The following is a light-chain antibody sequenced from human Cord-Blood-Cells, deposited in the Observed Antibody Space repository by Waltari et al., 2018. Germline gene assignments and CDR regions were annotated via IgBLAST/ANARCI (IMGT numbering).Light chain of an antibody. CDR2: WAS. J-gene: IGKJ1*01. Sequence: DIVMTQSPDSLAVSLGERATINCKSSQSVLYSSKNKKYLAWYQQKPGQPLKLLIYWASTRESGVPHRFSGSGSGTDFTLTISSLQAEEVAVYYCQQYYSTPRTFGQGTKVEIK. V-gene: IGKV4-1*01. CDR3: QQYYSTPRT. CDR1: QSVLYSSKNKKY.